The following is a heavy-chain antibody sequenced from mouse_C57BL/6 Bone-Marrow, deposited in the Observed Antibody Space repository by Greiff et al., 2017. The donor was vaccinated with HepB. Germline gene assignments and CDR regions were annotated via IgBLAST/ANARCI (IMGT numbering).Heavy chain of an antibody. CDR3: ASYYCGWDYVDY. D-gene: IGHD1-1*01. Sequence: VQLQQSGAELVKPGASVKLSCTASGFNINDYYMHWVKQRTEQGLEWIGRIDPEDGETKYAPKFQGKATITADTSSNTAYLQLSSLTSEDTAVYDCASYYCGWDYVDYWGQGTTLTVSA. J-gene: IGHJ2*01. CDR2: IDPEDGET. CDR1: GFNINDYY. V-gene: IGHV14-2*01.